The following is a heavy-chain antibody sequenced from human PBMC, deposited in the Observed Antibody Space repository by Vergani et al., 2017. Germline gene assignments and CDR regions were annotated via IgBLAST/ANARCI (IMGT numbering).Heavy chain of an antibody. D-gene: IGHD3-10*01. CDR1: GYTLTELS. CDR3: ARALPRKHGSGSYSKGGWFDP. V-gene: IGHV1-24*01. CDR2: FDPEDGET. Sequence: QVQLVQSGAEVKKPGASVKVSCKVSGYTLTELSMHWVRQAPGKGLEWMGGFDPEDGETIYAQKFQGRVTMTEDTSTDTAYMELSSLRSEDTAVYYCARALPRKHGSGSYSKGGWFDPWGQGTLVTVSS. J-gene: IGHJ5*02.